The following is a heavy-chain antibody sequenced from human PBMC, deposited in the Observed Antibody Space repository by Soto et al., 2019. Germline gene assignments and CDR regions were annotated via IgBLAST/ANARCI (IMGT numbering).Heavy chain of an antibody. V-gene: IGHV4-39*01. CDR2: IYYSGST. CDR1: GGSISSSSYY. CDR3: ARSLGGGAGSYYFDY. Sequence: QLQLQESGPGLVKPSETLSLTCTVSGGSISSSSYYWGWIRQPPGKGLEWIGSIYYSGSTYYNPSLKSRVTISVDTSKNQFPLKLSSVTAADTAVYYCARSLGGGAGSYYFDYWGQGTLVTVSS. J-gene: IGHJ4*02. D-gene: IGHD3-16*01.